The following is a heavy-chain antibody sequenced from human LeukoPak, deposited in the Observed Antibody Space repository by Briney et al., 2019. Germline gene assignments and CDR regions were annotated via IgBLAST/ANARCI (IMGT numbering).Heavy chain of an antibody. CDR2: VSGSGSTV. Sequence: GGSLRLSCAASGFTFSDHIMNWVRQLPGKRLEWVAYVSGSGSTVYYAHSVKGRFTISRDNGKSSLYLQMNSLRVEDTALYYCVRQFASWGQGTLVTVSS. V-gene: IGHV3-48*01. J-gene: IGHJ4*02. CDR1: GFTFSDHI. CDR3: VRQFAS.